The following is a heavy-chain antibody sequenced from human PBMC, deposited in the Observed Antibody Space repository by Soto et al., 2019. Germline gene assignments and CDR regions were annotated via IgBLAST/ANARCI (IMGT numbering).Heavy chain of an antibody. J-gene: IGHJ6*02. Sequence: QVQLVESGGGVVQPGRSLRLSCAASGFTFSSYGMHWVRQAPGKGLEWVAVIWYDGSNKYYADSVKGRFTISRDNSKNTLYLQMNSLRAEDTAVYYCARDLTTEPYYYYYGMDVWGQGTRVTVSS. CDR2: IWYDGSNK. CDR3: ARDLTTEPYYYYYGMDV. D-gene: IGHD3-22*01. CDR1: GFTFSSYG. V-gene: IGHV3-33*01.